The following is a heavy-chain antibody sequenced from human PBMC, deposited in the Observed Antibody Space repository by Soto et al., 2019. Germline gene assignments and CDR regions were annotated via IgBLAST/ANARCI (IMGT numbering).Heavy chain of an antibody. V-gene: IGHV1-18*01. D-gene: IGHD2-2*01. CDR3: ARSDCISTSCYYFDY. CDR2: IGAYNGNT. Sequence: QVQLVQSGAEVKKPGASVKVSCKASGYTFTSYGISWVRQAPGQGLEWMGWIGAYNGNTNYAQKLQGRITMTTDTSTSTADMELRSLRSDDTAMYYCARSDCISTSCYYFDYWGQGTLVTVSS. CDR1: GYTFTSYG. J-gene: IGHJ4*02.